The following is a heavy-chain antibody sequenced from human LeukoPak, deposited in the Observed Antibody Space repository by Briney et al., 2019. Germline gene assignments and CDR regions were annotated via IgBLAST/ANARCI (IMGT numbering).Heavy chain of an antibody. Sequence: GGSLRLSCAASGFTFSSYAMHWVRQAPGKGLEWVALIWYDGSNKYYADSVKGRFTISRDNSKNTLYLQVNSLRAEDTAVYYCARDWGLGGVDYWGQGTLVTVSS. CDR2: IWYDGSNK. CDR3: ARDWGLGGVDY. D-gene: IGHD3-16*01. V-gene: IGHV3-33*08. CDR1: GFTFSSYA. J-gene: IGHJ4*02.